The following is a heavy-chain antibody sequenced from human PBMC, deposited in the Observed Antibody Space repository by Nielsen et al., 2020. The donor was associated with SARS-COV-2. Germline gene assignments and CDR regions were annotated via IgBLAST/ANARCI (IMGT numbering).Heavy chain of an antibody. J-gene: IGHJ4*02. CDR1: GFTFSNFA. V-gene: IGHV3-30*04. Sequence: SCAASGFTFSNFAMHWVRQAPGKGLEWMTIISYDGNEHYADSVKGRFTISRDNSKSTVFLQMNSLKLEDTAVYYCARETIDHTSSFVDYWGQGTLVTVSS. D-gene: IGHD1-14*01. CDR3: ARETIDHTSSFVDY. CDR2: ISYDGNE.